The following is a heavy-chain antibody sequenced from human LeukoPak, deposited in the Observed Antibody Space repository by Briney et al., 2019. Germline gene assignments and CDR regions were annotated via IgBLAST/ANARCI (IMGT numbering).Heavy chain of an antibody. J-gene: IGHJ3*02. D-gene: IGHD3-16*01. V-gene: IGHV4-59*08. CDR3: ARHPNRGIDAFDI. CDR1: GGSISSYY. Sequence: PSETLSLTCTVSGGSISSYYWSWIRQPPGKGLEWIGYIYYSGSTNCNPSLKSRVTISVDTSKNQFSLKLSSVTAADTAVYYCARHPNRGIDAFDIWGQGTMVTVSS. CDR2: IYYSGST.